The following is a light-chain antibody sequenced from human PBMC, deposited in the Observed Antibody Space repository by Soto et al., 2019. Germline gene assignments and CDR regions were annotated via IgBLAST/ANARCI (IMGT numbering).Light chain of an antibody. V-gene: IGKV3-15*01. CDR2: GAS. J-gene: IGKJ1*01. Sequence: EIVMTQSPATLSVSPGERATLSCRASQSVSSNLAWYQQKPGQTPRLLIYGASTRATGIPARFSGSGSGTEFTLTISRLQSGDFAVYYCQHYHNWPPGTFGQGTKVEIK. CDR1: QSVSSN. CDR3: QHYHNWPPGT.